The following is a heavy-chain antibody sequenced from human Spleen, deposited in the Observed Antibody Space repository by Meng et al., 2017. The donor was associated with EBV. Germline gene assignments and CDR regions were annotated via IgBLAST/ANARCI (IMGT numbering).Heavy chain of an antibody. CDR3: ASRYCPTTSCRQD. D-gene: IGHD2-2*01. Sequence: VLLRECGPGLVKPSGTLSLTCAVPGDSISSDKGWSWVRQPPGKGLEWMGEIYHSGSTNYNPSLTSRVTILVDKSENQFSLKLSSVTAADTAVYYCASRYCPTTSCRQDWGQGTLVTVSS. CDR1: GDSISSDKG. CDR2: IYHSGST. J-gene: IGHJ4*02. V-gene: IGHV4-4*02.